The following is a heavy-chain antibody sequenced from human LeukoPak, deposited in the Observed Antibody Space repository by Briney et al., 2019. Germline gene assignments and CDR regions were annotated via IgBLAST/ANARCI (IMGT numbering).Heavy chain of an antibody. CDR1: GLSVSSNY. J-gene: IGHJ4*02. CDR2: INHSGST. D-gene: IGHD3-9*01. Sequence: WGSLRLSCAASGLSVSSNYMSWIRRPPGKGLEWIGDINHSGSTNYNPSLKSRVTISVHTSKNQFSLQLSAVTDADTAVYYCAKEDRYYDILTGYYFEGFDYWGQGTLVTVSS. V-gene: IGHV4-34*01. CDR3: AKEDRYYDILTGYYFEGFDY.